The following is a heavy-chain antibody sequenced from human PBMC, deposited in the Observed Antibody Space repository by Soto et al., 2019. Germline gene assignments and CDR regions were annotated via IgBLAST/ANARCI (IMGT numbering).Heavy chain of an antibody. J-gene: IGHJ6*02. D-gene: IGHD5-12*01. CDR2: IYYSGST. CDR1: GGSISSGGYY. CDR3: ARDQFAYSGYDHGMDV. V-gene: IGHV4-31*03. Sequence: QVQLQESGPGLVKPSQTLSLTCTVSGGSISSGGYYWSWIRQHPGKGLEWIGYIYYSGSTYYNPSLKSRVTISVDTSKNQFSLKLSSVTAADTAVYYCARDQFAYSGYDHGMDVWGQGTTVTVSS.